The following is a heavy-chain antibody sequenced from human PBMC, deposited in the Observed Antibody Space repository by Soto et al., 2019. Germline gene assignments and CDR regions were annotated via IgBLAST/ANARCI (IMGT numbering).Heavy chain of an antibody. CDR1: GDSVSSNSAA. D-gene: IGHD3-10*01. J-gene: IGHJ4*02. V-gene: IGHV6-1*01. CDR3: ARDNTYYYGSGSYYNFDY. CDR2: TYYRSKWYN. Sequence: SQTLSLNCAISGDSVSSNSAAWNWIRQSPSRGLEWLGRTYYRSKWYNDYAVSVKSRITINPDTSKNQFSLQLNSVTPEDTAVYYCARDNTYYYGSGSYYNFDYWGQGTLVTVSS.